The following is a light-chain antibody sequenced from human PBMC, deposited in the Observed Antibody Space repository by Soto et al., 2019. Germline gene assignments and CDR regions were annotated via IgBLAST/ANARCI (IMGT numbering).Light chain of an antibody. CDR1: QSVGSSY. Sequence: EIVLTQSPGTLSLSPGESATLSCRASQSVGSSYLAWYRQKPGQAPRLLIYGASSRATGIPDRFSGGGSGTDFTLTISRLEPEDFAVYYCQQYGSSPSTFGQGTKVEIQ. CDR3: QQYGSSPST. V-gene: IGKV3-20*01. CDR2: GAS. J-gene: IGKJ1*01.